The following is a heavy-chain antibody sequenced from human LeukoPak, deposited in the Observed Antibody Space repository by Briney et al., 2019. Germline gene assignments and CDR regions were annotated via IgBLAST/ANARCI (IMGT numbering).Heavy chain of an antibody. CDR2: IFYSGST. Sequence: PSETLSLTCSVSGGSISSYYWSWIRQPPGKGLQWIGDIFYSGSTNYNPSLKSRVTISVDTSKNQFSLKLSSVTAADTAVYYCARVQYSYDSRYYFDYWVQGTLVTVSS. V-gene: IGHV4-59*01. CDR3: ARVQYSYDSRYYFDY. D-gene: IGHD5-18*01. J-gene: IGHJ4*02. CDR1: GGSISSYY.